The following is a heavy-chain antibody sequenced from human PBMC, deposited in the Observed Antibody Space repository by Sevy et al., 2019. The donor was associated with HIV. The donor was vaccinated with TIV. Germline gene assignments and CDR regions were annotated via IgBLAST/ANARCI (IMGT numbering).Heavy chain of an antibody. Sequence: GGSLRLSCVASGFIFNSYTMSWVRQAPGKGLEWVSTISGSGGSVYYPDSLKGRFTISRDNFKNTVSLQMNSLRAEDTAVYYCTNRGGVIITGFESWVQGTLVTVSS. J-gene: IGHJ4*02. CDR3: TNRGGVIITGFES. D-gene: IGHD3-16*01. CDR2: ISGSGGSV. V-gene: IGHV3-23*01. CDR1: GFIFNSYT.